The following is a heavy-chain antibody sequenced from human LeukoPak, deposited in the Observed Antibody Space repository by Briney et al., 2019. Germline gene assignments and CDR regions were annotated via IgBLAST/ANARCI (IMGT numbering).Heavy chain of an antibody. J-gene: IGHJ5*02. D-gene: IGHD2-2*01. CDR2: INPSGGST. V-gene: IGHV1-46*01. Sequence: ASVKVSCKASGYTFITYYMHWVRQAPGQGLEWMGIINPSGGSTSYAQKFQGRATMTRDKSTSTVYMELSSLRSEDTAVYYCAREKTLVVPSAPRTPYRFDPWGQGTLVTVSS. CDR1: GYTFITYY. CDR3: AREKTLVVPSAPRTPYRFDP.